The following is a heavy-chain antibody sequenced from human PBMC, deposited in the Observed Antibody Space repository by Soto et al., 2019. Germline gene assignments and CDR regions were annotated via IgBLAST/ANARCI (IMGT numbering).Heavy chain of an antibody. V-gene: IGHV4-59*01. CDR1: GGSMRNYF. CDR2: IHYSGTT. CDR3: AAGEASSKNLAPYYLDF. Sequence: SETLSLTCTVSGGSMRNYFWTWIRQPPGKGLEWIGYIHYSGTTSFFPSYNPSLRSRVTISEDTSKNQFSLKSLSVTTADTAVYFCAAGEASSKNLAPYYLDFWGQGTLVTVSS. D-gene: IGHD6-13*01. J-gene: IGHJ4*02.